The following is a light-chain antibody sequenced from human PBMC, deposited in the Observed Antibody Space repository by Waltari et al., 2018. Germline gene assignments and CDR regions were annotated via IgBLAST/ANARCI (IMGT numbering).Light chain of an antibody. CDR1: QGVGNF. J-gene: IGKJ1*01. CDR3: QHYVRLPVS. V-gene: IGKV3-20*01. CDR2: DSS. Sequence: EIVLTPSPGTLSLSPGERATLSCRARQGVGNFLAWYQQKPGQAPRLLIYDSSIRATGIPDRFRCSGSWTDFSLTISRLGPEDFAVYYCQHYVRLPVSFGQGTKVGIK.